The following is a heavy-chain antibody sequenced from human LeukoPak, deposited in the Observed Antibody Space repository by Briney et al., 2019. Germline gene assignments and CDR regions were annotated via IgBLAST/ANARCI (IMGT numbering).Heavy chain of an antibody. CDR3: ARVVPIHYFDY. CDR2: ISSSGSTI. V-gene: IGHV3-48*03. CDR1: GFTFSSYE. J-gene: IGHJ4*02. D-gene: IGHD3-3*01. Sequence: PGGSLRLSCAASGFTFSSYEMNWVRQAPGKGLEWVPYISSSGSTIYYADSVKGRFTISRDNAKNSLYLQMNSLRAEDTAVYYCARVVPIHYFDYWGQGTLVTVSS.